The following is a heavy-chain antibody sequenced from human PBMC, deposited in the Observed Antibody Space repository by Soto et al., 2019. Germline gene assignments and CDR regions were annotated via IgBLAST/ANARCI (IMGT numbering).Heavy chain of an antibody. J-gene: IGHJ4*02. Sequence: GSLRLSCAASGFTFRSYSMNWVRQAPGKGLEWVSSISGSSTYIYYTDSLKGRFTVSRDDAKNSIYLQMNSLRAEDTAVYYCARGPLRDWDYWGQGTPVTVSS. CDR1: GFTFRSYS. V-gene: IGHV3-21*01. CDR2: ISGSSTYI. D-gene: IGHD3-9*01. CDR3: ARGPLRDWDY.